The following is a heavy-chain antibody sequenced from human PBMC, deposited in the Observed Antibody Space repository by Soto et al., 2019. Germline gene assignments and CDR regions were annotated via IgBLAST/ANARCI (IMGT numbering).Heavy chain of an antibody. CDR2: IYTSGST. Sequence: PEALCVPWSGSGGMMSPCYWILIRQLAGKGLGWIGRIYTSGSTNYNPSLKSRVTMSVDTSKNQFSLKLSSVTAADTAVYYCARDFGSGSYFAYYYGMDVWGQGPTVT. V-gene: IGHV4-4*07. CDR1: GGMMSPCY. J-gene: IGHJ6*02. CDR3: ARDFGSGSYFAYYYGMDV. D-gene: IGHD1-26*01.